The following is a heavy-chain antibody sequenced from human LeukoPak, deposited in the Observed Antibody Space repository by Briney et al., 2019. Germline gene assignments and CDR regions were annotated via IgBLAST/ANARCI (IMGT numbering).Heavy chain of an antibody. D-gene: IGHD6-6*01. CDR1: GGSISSYY. J-gene: IGHJ1*01. CDR2: IYYSGST. V-gene: IGHV4-59*12. CDR3: ARVAMSSSSSPPTEYFQH. Sequence: SETLSLTCTVSGGSISSYYWSWIRQPPGKGLEWIGYIYYSGSTNYNPSLKSRVTISVDKSKNQFSLKLSSVTAADTAVYYCARVAMSSSSSPPTEYFQHWGQGTLVTVSS.